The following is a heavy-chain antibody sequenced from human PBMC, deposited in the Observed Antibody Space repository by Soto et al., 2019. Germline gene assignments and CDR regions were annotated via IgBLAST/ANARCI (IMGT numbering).Heavy chain of an antibody. CDR2: ISYSRSYT. V-gene: IGHV3-21*02. CDR1: GFNFGIYS. D-gene: IGHD3-16*01. CDR3: ARPQFVFGVISNASHFDS. J-gene: IGHJ4*02. Sequence: EVQLVESGGGLVKPGGSLRLSCAASGFNFGIYSMHWVRQTPGKGLEWVSSISYSRSYTYYADSVKGRFTISRDNAKNSLYLQMNSLRAEDTAVYYGARPQFVFGVISNASHFDSWGQGTLVIVSS.